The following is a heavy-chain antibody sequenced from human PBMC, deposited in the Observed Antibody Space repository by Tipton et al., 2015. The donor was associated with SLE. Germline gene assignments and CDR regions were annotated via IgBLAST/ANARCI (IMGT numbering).Heavy chain of an antibody. CDR3: ARVVVTGTTNWFDP. V-gene: IGHV4-61*02. D-gene: IGHD1-7*01. Sequence: TLSLTCSVSGDSITNIINYWSWIRQPAGKGLEWIGRIYGDGSTNHNPSLKSRVSILLDTSKNQFSLSLSSVTAADTAIYYCARVVVTGTTNWFDPWGQGALVTVSS. CDR2: IYGDGST. CDR1: GDSITNIINY. J-gene: IGHJ5*02.